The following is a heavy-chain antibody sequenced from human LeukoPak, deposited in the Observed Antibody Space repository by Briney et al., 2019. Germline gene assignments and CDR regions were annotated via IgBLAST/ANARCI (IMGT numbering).Heavy chain of an antibody. CDR3: ARDGIPTYAFDI. D-gene: IGHD1-26*01. CDR2: INRDGSAQ. J-gene: IGHJ3*02. Sequence: GGSLRLSCSASGFTFSSYWMSWVRQVPGKGLEWMANINRDGSAQNYVDSVKGRFTVSRDNAKNSLFLEMNSLRAEDTALYFCARDGIPTYAFDIWGQGTMVTVSP. CDR1: GFTFSSYW. V-gene: IGHV3-7*01.